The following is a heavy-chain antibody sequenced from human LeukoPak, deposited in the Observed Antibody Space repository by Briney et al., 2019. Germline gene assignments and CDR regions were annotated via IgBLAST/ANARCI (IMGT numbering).Heavy chain of an antibody. Sequence: GGSLRLSCAASGFTFSDYWMHWVRQAPGKGLVWVSRVNRDGSSTSYADSVKGRFTISRDNAKNTLSLQMNSLRAEDTAVYYCARDRSISAAGDTYWGHGTLVTVSS. CDR3: ARDRSISAAGDTY. J-gene: IGHJ4*01. CDR2: VNRDGSST. D-gene: IGHD6-13*01. V-gene: IGHV3-74*01. CDR1: GFTFSDYW.